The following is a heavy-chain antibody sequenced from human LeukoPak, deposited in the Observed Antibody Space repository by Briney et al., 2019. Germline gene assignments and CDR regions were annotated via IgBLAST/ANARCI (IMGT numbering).Heavy chain of an antibody. CDR1: GGSISRSSYY. CDR3: ARHSDFWRGYYTGINY. Sequence: SETLSLTCTVSGGSISRSSYYWGWIHQPPGKGLEWIGSMYYSGSTYYNPSLKSRVTISVDTSKNQFSLKLSSVTAADTAVYYCARHSDFWRGYYTGINYWGQGTLATVSS. D-gene: IGHD3-3*01. V-gene: IGHV4-39*01. J-gene: IGHJ4*02. CDR2: MYYSGST.